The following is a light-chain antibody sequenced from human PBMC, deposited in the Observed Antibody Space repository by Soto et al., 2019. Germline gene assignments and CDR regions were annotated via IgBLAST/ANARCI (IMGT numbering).Light chain of an antibody. CDR3: QQYYSYPQP. Sequence: AIRMTQSPSSFSASTGDRVTITCRASQGISSYLAWYQQKPGKAPKLLIYAASTLQSGVPSRFNGSGSGTDFTLTISCLQSEDFATYYCQQYYSYPQPFGQGTKV. CDR2: AAS. CDR1: QGISSY. J-gene: IGKJ1*01. V-gene: IGKV1-8*01.